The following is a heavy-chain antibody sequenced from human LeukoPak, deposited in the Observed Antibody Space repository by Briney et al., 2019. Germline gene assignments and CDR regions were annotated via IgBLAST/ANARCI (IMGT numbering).Heavy chain of an antibody. D-gene: IGHD3-16*01. J-gene: IGHJ6*03. V-gene: IGHV4-39*01. CDR1: GGSISRSNYY. CDR3: ATKVRLQMYYMDV. Sequence: PSETLSLTCTVSGGSISRSNYYWGWVRQPPGKGLEWIGSIYNSGSTYYNSSVKSRVTISVDTSKNQFSLKLSSVTAADTAVYYCATKVRLQMYYMDVWGKGTTVTISS. CDR2: IYNSGST.